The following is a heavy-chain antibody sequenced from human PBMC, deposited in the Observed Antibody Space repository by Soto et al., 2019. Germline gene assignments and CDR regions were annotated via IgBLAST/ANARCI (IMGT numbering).Heavy chain of an antibody. V-gene: IGHV3-23*01. Sequence: EVQLSESGGGLVQPGGSLRLSCAVSGFTFSKYAMTWVRQGPGKGLERVSDITGSGGTTYYAASVKGRFTISRDNSKNALYLQMNNLRAEDTAVYYCAKDATVTTHYLDVWGKGSTGIVAS. CDR2: ITGSGGTT. CDR1: GFTFSKYA. CDR3: AKDATVTTHYLDV. J-gene: IGHJ6*03. D-gene: IGHD4-17*01.